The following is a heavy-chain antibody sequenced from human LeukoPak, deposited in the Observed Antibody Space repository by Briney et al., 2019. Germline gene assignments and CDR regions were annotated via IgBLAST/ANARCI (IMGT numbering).Heavy chain of an antibody. CDR3: ARENLAAAGSYYFDY. CDR2: ISSSSSYI. V-gene: IGHV3-21*01. J-gene: IGHJ4*02. Sequence: GGSLRLSCAASGFTFSSYEMNWVRQAPGKGLEWVSAISSSSSYIYYADSVKGRFTISRDNAKNSLYLQMNSLRAEDTAVYYCARENLAAAGSYYFDYWGQGTLVTVSS. CDR1: GFTFSSYE. D-gene: IGHD6-13*01.